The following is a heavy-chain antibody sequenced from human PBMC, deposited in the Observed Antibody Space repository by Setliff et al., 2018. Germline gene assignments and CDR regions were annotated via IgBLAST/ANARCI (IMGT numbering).Heavy chain of an antibody. Sequence: PSETLSLPCTVSGGSISSNYWSWVRQPPGKGLEWIGYIYTSGSTNYNPSLKSRGTISVDTSRNQFSLKLSSVTAADTAVYYCVRVEAGYCSSTSCYVVGAFDIWGQGTMVTVSS. J-gene: IGHJ3*02. D-gene: IGHD2-2*03. CDR1: GGSISSNY. V-gene: IGHV4-4*08. CDR2: IYTSGST. CDR3: VRVEAGYCSSTSCYVVGAFDI.